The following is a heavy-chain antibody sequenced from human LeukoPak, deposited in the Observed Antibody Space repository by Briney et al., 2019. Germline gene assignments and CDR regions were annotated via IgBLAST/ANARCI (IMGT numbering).Heavy chain of an antibody. CDR3: AREHSSSSGKVFDY. V-gene: IGHV1-2*02. D-gene: IGHD6-6*01. CDR2: MNPNSGGT. J-gene: IGHJ4*02. Sequence: GASVKVSCKASGYTLPGYYMHWVRQAPGQGLEWMGWMNPNSGGTNYAQKFQGRVTMTRDTSISTAYMELSRLRSDDTAVYYCAREHSSSSGKVFDYWGQGTLVTVSS. CDR1: GYTLPGYY.